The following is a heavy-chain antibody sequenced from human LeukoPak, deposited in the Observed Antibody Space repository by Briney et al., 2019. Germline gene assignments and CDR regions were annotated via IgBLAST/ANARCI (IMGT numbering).Heavy chain of an antibody. V-gene: IGHV4-39*07. CDR2: IFYSGST. CDR1: GGSINSITSY. Sequence: SETLSLTCTVSGGSINSITSYWAWVRQPPGKGLEWIGSIFYSGSTYYNPSLKSRVTISVDSSNNHFSLRMKSVAAADSAIYYCARVFQFCHFDYWGQGTLATVSS. J-gene: IGHJ4*02. CDR3: ARVFQFCHFDY.